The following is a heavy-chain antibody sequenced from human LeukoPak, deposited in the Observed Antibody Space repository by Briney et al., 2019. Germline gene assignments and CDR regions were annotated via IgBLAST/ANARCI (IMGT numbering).Heavy chain of an antibody. CDR2: INPGNGNT. V-gene: IGHV1-3*01. Sequence: GASVRVSCKASGYTFTSYAIHWVRQAPGRRLELMGWINPGNGNTKYSQNFQGRVTITRDTSATTAYMELSSLRSEDTAIYYCARVVPDYFDSSGYQEGWFDPWGQGTLVTVSS. D-gene: IGHD3-22*01. J-gene: IGHJ5*02. CDR3: ARVVPDYFDSSGYQEGWFDP. CDR1: GYTFTSYA.